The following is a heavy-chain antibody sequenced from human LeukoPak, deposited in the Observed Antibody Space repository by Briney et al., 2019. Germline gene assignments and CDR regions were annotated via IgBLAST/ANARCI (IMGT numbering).Heavy chain of an antibody. CDR1: GGTFSSYA. CDR2: IIPIFGTA. CDR3: ASLVVVAATYNDY. J-gene: IGHJ4*02. D-gene: IGHD2-15*01. V-gene: IGHV1-69*05. Sequence: SVKVSCKASGGTFSSYAISWVRQAPGQGLEWMGGIIPIFGTANYAQKFQGRVTITTDESTSTAYMELSSLRSEDTAVYYCASLVVVAATYNDYWGQGTLVTVPS.